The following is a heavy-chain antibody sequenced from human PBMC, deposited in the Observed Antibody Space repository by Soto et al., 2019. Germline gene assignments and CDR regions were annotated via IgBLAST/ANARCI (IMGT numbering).Heavy chain of an antibody. Sequence: SETLSLTCIVSVGSTSSSSYYWGWIRQPPGKGLEWIGSIYYSGSTYYNPSLKSRVTISVDTSKNQFSLKLSSVTAADTAVYYCARQPYDFWSGYYTLVGYYFDYWGQGTLVTVSS. CDR1: VGSTSSSSYY. CDR3: ARQPYDFWSGYYTLVGYYFDY. D-gene: IGHD3-3*01. J-gene: IGHJ4*02. CDR2: IYYSGST. V-gene: IGHV4-39*01.